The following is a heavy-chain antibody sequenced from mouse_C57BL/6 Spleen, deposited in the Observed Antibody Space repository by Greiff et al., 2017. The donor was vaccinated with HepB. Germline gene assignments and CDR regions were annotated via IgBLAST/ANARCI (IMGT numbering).Heavy chain of an antibody. CDR2: INPNNGGT. D-gene: IGHD2-3*01. Sequence: EVQLQQSGPELVKPGASVKISCKASGYTFTDYYMNGVNQSHGKSLEWIGDINPNNGGTSYNQKFKGKATFTVDKSSRQAYMELRSRTSEDSAVYYCARGPIDDGYYRVMDYWGQGTSVTVSS. CDR3: ARGPIDDGYYRVMDY. V-gene: IGHV1-26*01. J-gene: IGHJ4*01. CDR1: GYTFTDYY.